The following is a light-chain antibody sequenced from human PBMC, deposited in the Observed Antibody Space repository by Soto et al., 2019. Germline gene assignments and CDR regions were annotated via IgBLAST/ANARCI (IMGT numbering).Light chain of an antibody. CDR3: QQYNRGT. V-gene: IGKV1-5*01. CDR2: DAS. Sequence: DIQMTQSPSTLSASVGDRVTITCRASQSISSWLAWYQQKPGKAPKLLIYDASILESGVPSRFSGSGSGTEFTLTISSLQPDDFATYYCQQYNRGTFGQGTKVEIK. J-gene: IGKJ1*01. CDR1: QSISSW.